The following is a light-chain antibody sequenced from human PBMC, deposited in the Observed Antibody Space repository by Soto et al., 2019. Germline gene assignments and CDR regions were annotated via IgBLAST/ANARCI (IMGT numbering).Light chain of an antibody. CDR2: AAS. V-gene: IGKV1-27*01. CDR1: QGIRND. J-gene: IGKJ5*01. CDR3: QKYNSPPSIT. Sequence: DIQMTQSPSSLSASLGDRVTITCRASQGIRNDLGWYQQKPGKAPKRLIYAASTLQSGVPSRFSGSGSGTDFTLTISSLQPEDVATYYCQKYNSPPSITFGQGTRLEI.